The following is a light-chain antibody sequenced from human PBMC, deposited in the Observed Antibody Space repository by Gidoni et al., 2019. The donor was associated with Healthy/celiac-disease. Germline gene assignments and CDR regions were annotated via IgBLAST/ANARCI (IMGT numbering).Light chain of an antibody. CDR2: GAS. J-gene: IGKJ1*01. CDR3: QQYGSSRT. V-gene: IGKV3-20*01. Sequence: PLQAPRLLIYGASSRATGIPDRFSGSGSGTDFTLTISRLEPEDFAVYYCQQYGSSRTFXQXTKVEIK.